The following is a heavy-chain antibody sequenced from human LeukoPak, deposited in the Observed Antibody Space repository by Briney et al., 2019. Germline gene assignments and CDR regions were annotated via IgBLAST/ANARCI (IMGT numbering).Heavy chain of an antibody. Sequence: PSETLSLTCTVSGGSISGSFWSRIRQPPGKGLEWIGYIYYSGSTNYNPSLKSRVTISVDTSKNQFSLKLSSVTAADTAVYYCARAFYDSSGYDDAFDIWGQGTMVTVSS. CDR3: ARAFYDSSGYDDAFDI. CDR2: IYYSGST. J-gene: IGHJ3*02. V-gene: IGHV4-59*01. CDR1: GGSISGSF. D-gene: IGHD3-22*01.